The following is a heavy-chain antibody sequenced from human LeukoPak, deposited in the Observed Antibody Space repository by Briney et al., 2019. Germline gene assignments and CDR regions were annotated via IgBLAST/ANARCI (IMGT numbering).Heavy chain of an antibody. D-gene: IGHD3-10*01. Sequence: PGGSLSLSCAPSGFTSGSYSMHWVRQAPGKGLEWVAVISKDGSNKYYADSVKGRITISRDNSKNTLYLQMNSLRAEDTAVYYCAREGIFFDYWGQGTLVTVSS. CDR1: GFTSGSYS. CDR2: ISKDGSNK. V-gene: IGHV3-30-3*01. CDR3: AREGIFFDY. J-gene: IGHJ4*02.